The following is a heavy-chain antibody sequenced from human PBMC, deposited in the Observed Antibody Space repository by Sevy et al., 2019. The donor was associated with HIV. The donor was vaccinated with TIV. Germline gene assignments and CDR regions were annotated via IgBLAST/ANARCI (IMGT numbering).Heavy chain of an antibody. D-gene: IGHD4-17*01. J-gene: IGHJ6*02. CDR3: ARGLVSKDYGDYYYYGMDV. V-gene: IGHV1-69*13. CDR1: GGTFSSYA. CDR2: IIPIFGTA. Sequence: ASVKVSCKASGGTFSSYAISWVRQAPGQGLEWMGGIIPIFGTANYAQKFQGRVTITADESTSTAYMELSSLRSEDTAVYYCARGLVSKDYGDYYYYGMDVWGQWTTVTVSS.